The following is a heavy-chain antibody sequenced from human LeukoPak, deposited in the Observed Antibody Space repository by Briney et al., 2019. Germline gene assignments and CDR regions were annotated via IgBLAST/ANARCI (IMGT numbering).Heavy chain of an antibody. J-gene: IGHJ3*02. CDR1: GGSISSYY. CDR3: ARDASRTLYSSSGLDAFDI. V-gene: IGHV4-59*01. D-gene: IGHD6-6*01. CDR2: IYYSGST. Sequence: KPSETLSLTCTVSGGSISSYYWSWIRQPPGKGLEWIGYIYYSGSTNYNPSLKSRVTISVDTSKNQFSLKLSSVTAADTAVYYCARDASRTLYSSSGLDAFDIWGQGTMVTVS.